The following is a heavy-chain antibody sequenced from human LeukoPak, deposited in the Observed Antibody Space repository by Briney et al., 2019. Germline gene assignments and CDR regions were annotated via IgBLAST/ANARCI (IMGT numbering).Heavy chain of an antibody. Sequence: SETLSLTCSVSNGSMTSDRYYWAWVRQPPGKGLEWIGSIFYSGKTYYSASLKSRVTVSLDTSKKNFFLRLSSVTAADTAVYFCARLWIVATWFDAWGQGALVTVSS. V-gene: IGHV4-39*02. CDR1: NGSMTSDRYY. CDR2: IFYSGKT. D-gene: IGHD2-2*03. CDR3: ARLWIVATWFDA. J-gene: IGHJ5*02.